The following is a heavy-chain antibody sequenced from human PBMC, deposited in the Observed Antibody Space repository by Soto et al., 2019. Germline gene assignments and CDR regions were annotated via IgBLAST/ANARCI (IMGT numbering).Heavy chain of an antibody. D-gene: IGHD6-19*01. CDR3: ARDSGYSSGLSS. Sequence: XETLSLTCAVSGGSISSSNWWSCVRQPPGKGLEWIGEIYHSGSTNYNPSLKSRVTISVDKSKNQFSLKLSSVTAADTAVYYCARDSGYSSGLSSWGQGTLVTVSS. V-gene: IGHV4-4*02. CDR2: IYHSGST. J-gene: IGHJ5*02. CDR1: GGSISSSNW.